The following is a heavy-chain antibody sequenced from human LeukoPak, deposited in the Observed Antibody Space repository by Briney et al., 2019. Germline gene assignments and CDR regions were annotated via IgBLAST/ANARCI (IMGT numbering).Heavy chain of an antibody. CDR3: AKSPKTGFLFDY. J-gene: IGHJ4*02. Sequence: GGSLRLSCAASGFSVSSNYMNWVRQAPGKGLEWVSVIYGGVNTVYADSVKGRFTISRDDSKNTLYLQMNSPRAEDTAVYYCAKSPKTGFLFDYWGQGTLVTVSS. CDR1: GFSVSSNY. V-gene: IGHV3-66*01. CDR2: IYGGVNT. D-gene: IGHD1-1*01.